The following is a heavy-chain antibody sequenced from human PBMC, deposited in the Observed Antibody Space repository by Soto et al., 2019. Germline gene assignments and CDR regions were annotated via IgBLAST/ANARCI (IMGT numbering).Heavy chain of an antibody. CDR1: GGSISNYY. D-gene: IGHD5-12*01. CDR2: FYYTGIT. J-gene: IGHJ4*02. V-gene: IGHV4-59*01. Sequence: SETLSLTCTVSGGSISNYYWSWIRQPPGKGLEWIGYFYYTGITNYNPSLKSRISMSVDTSKNQFSLKLSSVTAADTAVYYCASYSGYDEGFDYWGQGTLLTVS. CDR3: ASYSGYDEGFDY.